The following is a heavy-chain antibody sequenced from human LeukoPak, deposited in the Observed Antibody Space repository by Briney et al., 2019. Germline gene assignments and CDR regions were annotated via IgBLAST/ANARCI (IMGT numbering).Heavy chain of an antibody. CDR3: ARERAGTMVRGVIYYYYYMDV. CDR1: GGSISSGGYY. D-gene: IGHD3-10*01. J-gene: IGHJ6*03. V-gene: IGHV4-31*03. Sequence: PSETLSLTCTVSGGSISSGGYYWSWIRQHPGEGLEWIGYIYYSGSTYYNPSLKSRVTISVDTSKNQFSLKLSSVTAADTAVYYCARERAGTMVRGVIYYYYYMDVWGKGTTVTVSS. CDR2: IYYSGST.